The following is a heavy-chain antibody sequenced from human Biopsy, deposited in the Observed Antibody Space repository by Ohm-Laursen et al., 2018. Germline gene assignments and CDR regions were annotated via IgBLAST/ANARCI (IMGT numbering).Heavy chain of an antibody. V-gene: IGHV4-59*01. CDR3: ARVGAGAPSIDYFDY. Sequence: TLSLTCTVSGGSISSDYWSWIRQSPGKGLEWIGYISNRGSTNYNPSLRGRVTISVDRSKNQFSLELSSVTAAGTAVYYCARVGAGAPSIDYFDYWGQGALVTVSS. J-gene: IGHJ4*02. D-gene: IGHD1-26*01. CDR1: GGSISSDY. CDR2: ISNRGST.